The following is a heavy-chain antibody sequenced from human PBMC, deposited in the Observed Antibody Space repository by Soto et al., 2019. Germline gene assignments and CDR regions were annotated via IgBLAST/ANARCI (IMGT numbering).Heavy chain of an antibody. V-gene: IGHV3-23*01. CDR2: ISGSGDNT. J-gene: IGHJ5*02. CDR1: GFTFSSYV. CDR3: AKEMGDYYDSSGSWFDP. Sequence: EVQLLESGGGLVQPGGSLRLSCAASGFTFSSYVMSWVRQAPGKGLEWVSGISGSGDNTYYADSVKGRFTISRDNSKNTLFLQMNSLRAEDTALYFCAKEMGDYYDSSGSWFDPWGQVTLVTVSS. D-gene: IGHD3-22*01.